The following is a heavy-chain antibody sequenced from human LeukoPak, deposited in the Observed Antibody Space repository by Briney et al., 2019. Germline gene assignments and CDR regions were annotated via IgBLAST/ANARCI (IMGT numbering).Heavy chain of an antibody. J-gene: IGHJ4*02. CDR3: TRGQWLDVWEF. CDR2: IQDRGST. V-gene: IGHV4-4*07. CDR1: GTSISNSY. D-gene: IGHD6-19*01. Sequence: PSETLSLTCTVSGTSISNSYRSWIRQPAGKGLEWIGHIQDRGSTIYNPSLGSRVTMSLDTPKNQFSLKLSSVTAADTAVYYCTRGQWLDVWEFWGQGTLVTVSS.